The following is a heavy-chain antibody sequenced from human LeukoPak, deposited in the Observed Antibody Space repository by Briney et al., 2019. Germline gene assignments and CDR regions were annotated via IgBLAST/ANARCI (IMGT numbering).Heavy chain of an antibody. CDR2: INPNSGGT. V-gene: IGHV1-2*02. Sequence: ASVKVSCKASGYIFTDYYIHWVRQARGQGLEWMGWINPNSGGTYFAQSFEARVTLSRDTSINTAYMGMRGLTSDDTAIYYCAKSQYSFGSGSTRPLFDHWGQGTLVTVSS. CDR3: AKSQYSFGSGSTRPLFDH. CDR1: GYIFTDYY. J-gene: IGHJ4*02. D-gene: IGHD3-10*01.